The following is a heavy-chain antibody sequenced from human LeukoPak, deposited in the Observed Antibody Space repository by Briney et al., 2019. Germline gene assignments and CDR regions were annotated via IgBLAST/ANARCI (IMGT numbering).Heavy chain of an antibody. CDR3: ARGGWSLDY. J-gene: IGHJ4*02. Sequence: SETLSLTCSVSGGSTSSFYWSWIRQPPGKGLEWIGYIYYDGSTTYNPSLKSRVTMSVDTPKNQFSLKLSSVTAADTAIYYCARGGWSLDYWGQGTLVTVSS. CDR1: GGSTSSFY. V-gene: IGHV4-59*01. CDR2: IYYDGST. D-gene: IGHD2-15*01.